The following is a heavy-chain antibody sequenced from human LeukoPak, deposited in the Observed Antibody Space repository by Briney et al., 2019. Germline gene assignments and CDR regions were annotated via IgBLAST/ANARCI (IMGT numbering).Heavy chain of an antibody. CDR2: FDPEDGET. J-gene: IGHJ3*02. Sequence: ASVKVSCKVSGYTLTELSMHWVRQAPGKGLEWMGGFDPEDGETIYAQKFQGRVTMTEDTSTDTAYMELSSLRSEDTAVYYCATDGPVVPAAIKRAFDIWGQGTMVTVSS. D-gene: IGHD2-2*01. CDR3: ATDGPVVPAAIKRAFDI. V-gene: IGHV1-24*01. CDR1: GYTLTELS.